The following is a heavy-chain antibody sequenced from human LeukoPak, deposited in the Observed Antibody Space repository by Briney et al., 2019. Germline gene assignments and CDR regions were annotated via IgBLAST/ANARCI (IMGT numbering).Heavy chain of an antibody. J-gene: IGHJ5*02. CDR2: MNPNSGNT. D-gene: IGHD6-6*01. CDR1: GYTFTSYD. CDR3: AKIEYSSSSDWFDP. Sequence: ASVKVSCKASGYTFTSYDTNWVRQATGQGLEWMGWMNPNSGNTGYAQKFQGRVTMTRNTSISTAYMELSSLRSEDTAVYYCAKIEYSSSSDWFDPWGQGTLVTVSS. V-gene: IGHV1-8*01.